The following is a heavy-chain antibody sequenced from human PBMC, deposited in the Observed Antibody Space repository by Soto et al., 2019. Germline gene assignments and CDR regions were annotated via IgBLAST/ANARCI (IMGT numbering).Heavy chain of an antibody. V-gene: IGHV3-30-3*01. CDR2: LLYDGSNK. CDR1: GFTFSIYE. J-gene: IGHJ4*02. D-gene: IGHD1-26*01. Sequence: QVQLVESGGGVVQPGRSLRLSCAASGFTFSIYEMHWFRQAPGKGLERVAVLLYDGSNKYYADSVEGRFTISRDISKSTLYLQMDSLKTEDSAVYYCARGGNRKFDYWGRGTLVAVSS. CDR3: ARGGNRKFDY.